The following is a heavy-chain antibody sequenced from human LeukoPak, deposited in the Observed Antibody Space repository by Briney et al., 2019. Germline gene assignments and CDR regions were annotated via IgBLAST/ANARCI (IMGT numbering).Heavy chain of an antibody. CDR2: ISSSGSTI. D-gene: IGHD2/OR15-2a*01. CDR1: GFTFSSYE. J-gene: IGHJ4*02. Sequence: GGSLRLSCAASGFTFSSYEMNWVRQAPGKGLEWVSYISSSGSTIYYADSVKGRFTISRDNAKNSLYLQMNSLRAEDTALYYCARGYYHFDYWGQGTLVTVSS. CDR3: ARGYYHFDY. V-gene: IGHV3-48*03.